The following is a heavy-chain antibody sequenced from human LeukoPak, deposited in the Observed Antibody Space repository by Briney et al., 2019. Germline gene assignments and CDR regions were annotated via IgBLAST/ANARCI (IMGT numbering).Heavy chain of an antibody. D-gene: IGHD3-10*01. V-gene: IGHV3-23*01. J-gene: IGHJ4*02. Sequence: GGSLRLSCAASGFTFRSYAMSWVRQAPGKGLEWVSAISRSGGSTYYADSVKGRFTISRDNSKNTLYLQMNSLRAEDTAVYYCAKDWEWFGEFSNWGQGTLVTVSS. CDR3: AKDWEWFGEFSN. CDR1: GFTFRSYA. CDR2: ISRSGGST.